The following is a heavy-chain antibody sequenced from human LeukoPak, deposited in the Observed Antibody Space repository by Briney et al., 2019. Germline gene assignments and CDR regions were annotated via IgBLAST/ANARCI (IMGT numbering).Heavy chain of an antibody. J-gene: IGHJ4*02. CDR1: GFTFSSYS. Sequence: QSGGSLRLSCAASGFTFSSYSMNWVRQAPGKGLEWVSYVSSSSSTIYYADSVKGRFTISRDNAKNSLYLQMNSLRAEDTAVYYCARGMAILGPLFDYWGQGTLVTVSS. D-gene: IGHD3-16*01. CDR2: VSSSSSTI. CDR3: ARGMAILGPLFDY. V-gene: IGHV3-48*01.